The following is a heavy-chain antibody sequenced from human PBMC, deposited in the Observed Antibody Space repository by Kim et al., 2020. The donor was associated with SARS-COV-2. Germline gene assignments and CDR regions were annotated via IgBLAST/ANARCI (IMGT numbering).Heavy chain of an antibody. J-gene: IGHJ4*02. D-gene: IGHD3-22*01. V-gene: IGHV4-39*07. Sequence: PSPKTRGTISVDTSQNQFSLKLSSVTAADTAVYYCARGRGYYYDSSGSDYWGQGTLVTVSS. CDR3: ARGRGYYYDSSGSDY.